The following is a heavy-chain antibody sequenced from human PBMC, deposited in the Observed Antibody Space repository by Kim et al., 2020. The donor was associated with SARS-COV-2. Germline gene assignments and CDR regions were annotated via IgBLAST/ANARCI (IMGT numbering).Heavy chain of an antibody. Sequence: GGSLRLSCAASGFTFSSYGMHWVRQAPGKGLEWVAVISYDGSNKYYADSVKGRFTISRDNSKNTLYLQMNSLRAEDTAVYYCARKWIQLWLPTGGMDVWGQGTTVTVSS. CDR3: ARKWIQLWLPTGGMDV. V-gene: IGHV3-33*05. J-gene: IGHJ6*02. D-gene: IGHD5-18*01. CDR2: ISYDGSNK. CDR1: GFTFSSYG.